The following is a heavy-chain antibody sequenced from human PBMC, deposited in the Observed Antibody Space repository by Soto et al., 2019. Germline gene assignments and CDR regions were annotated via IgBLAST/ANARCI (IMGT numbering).Heavy chain of an antibody. Sequence: QAQLVQSGAEVRKPGASVKVSCKASGYTFYSHSISWVRQAPGQGLEWMGRINADYGNTQYAQKFRGRVTMTTDTSTTTVYMELTNLRSDDTAVYYCARCIQADYYYGMDFWGQGTTVSVSS. CDR3: ARCIQADYYYGMDF. J-gene: IGHJ6*02. V-gene: IGHV1-18*01. D-gene: IGHD5-18*01. CDR2: INADYGNT. CDR1: GYTFYSHS.